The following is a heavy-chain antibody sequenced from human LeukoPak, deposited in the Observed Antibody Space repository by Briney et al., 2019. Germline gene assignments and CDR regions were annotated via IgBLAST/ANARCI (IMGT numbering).Heavy chain of an antibody. CDR2: IRYDGSNK. Sequence: PGRSLRLSCAASGFTFSSYGMHWVRQAPGKGLEWVAFIRYDGSNKYYADSVKGRFTISRDNSKNTLYLQMNSLRAEDTAVYYCAKSLSYYYGSGSYGVGYWGQGTLVTVSS. V-gene: IGHV3-30*02. D-gene: IGHD3-10*01. J-gene: IGHJ4*02. CDR1: GFTFSSYG. CDR3: AKSLSYYYGSGSYGVGY.